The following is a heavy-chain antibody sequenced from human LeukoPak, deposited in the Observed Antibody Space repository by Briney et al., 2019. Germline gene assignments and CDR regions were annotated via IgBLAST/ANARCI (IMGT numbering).Heavy chain of an antibody. Sequence: GGSLRLSCAASGFTFSSYWMSWARQAPGKGLEWVANIKQDGSEKYYVDSVKGRFTISRDNAKNSLYLQMNSLRAEDTAVYYCARDHVAGGSGSYYHSPWGQGTLVTVSS. J-gene: IGHJ5*02. D-gene: IGHD3-10*01. CDR3: ARDHVAGGSGSYYHSP. CDR2: IKQDGSEK. CDR1: GFTFSSYW. V-gene: IGHV3-7*03.